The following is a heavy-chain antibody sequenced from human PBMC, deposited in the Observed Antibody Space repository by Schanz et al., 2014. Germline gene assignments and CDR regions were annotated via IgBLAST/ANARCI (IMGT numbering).Heavy chain of an antibody. CDR3: ARGGPAYYFDD. CDR1: GFTFSSYS. CDR2: VSRSTPDI. V-gene: IGHV3-48*01. J-gene: IGHJ4*02. Sequence: EVQLVESGGGLVQPGGSLRLSCTASGFTFSSYSMNWVRQAPGKGLEWVSYVSRSTPDIYYADSVKGRFTISRDNSKNTLYLQMNSLRPEDTAVYYCARGGPAYYFDDWGQGTLXTVSS.